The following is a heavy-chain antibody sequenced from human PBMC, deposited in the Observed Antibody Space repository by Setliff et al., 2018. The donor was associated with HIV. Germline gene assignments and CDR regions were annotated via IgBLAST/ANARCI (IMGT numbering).Heavy chain of an antibody. CDR3: ARAPQTSSNWRIWDY. J-gene: IGHJ4*02. CDR1: EYTLSELS. V-gene: IGHV1-24*01. CDR2: FDPEDGKT. D-gene: IGHD6-13*01. Sequence: GASVKVSCKVSEYTLSELSMHWVRQAPGKGLEWMGGFDPEDGKTIYAQKFQGRFTITRDTSASTAYMELSSLRSEDTAVYYCARAPQTSSNWRIWDYWGQGTLVTVSS.